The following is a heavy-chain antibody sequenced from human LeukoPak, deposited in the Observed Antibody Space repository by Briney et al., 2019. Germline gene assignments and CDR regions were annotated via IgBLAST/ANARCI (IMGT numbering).Heavy chain of an antibody. V-gene: IGHV4-59*08. CDR1: GGSISTYY. J-gene: IGHJ4*02. Sequence: SETLSLTCTVSGGSISTYYWSWIRQPPGKGLEWIGYIYYNGATDYNPSLKSRVTISVDTSKNEFSLKLSSVAAADTALYYCARRTVTNGWFRIDYWGQGSLVIVSS. CDR3: ARRTVTNGWFRIDY. D-gene: IGHD6-19*01. CDR2: IYYNGAT.